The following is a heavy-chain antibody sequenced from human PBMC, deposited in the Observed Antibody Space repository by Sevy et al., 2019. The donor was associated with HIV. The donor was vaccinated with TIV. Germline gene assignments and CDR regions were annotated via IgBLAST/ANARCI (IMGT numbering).Heavy chain of an antibody. Sequence: GGSLRLSCAASGFTFSSYWMSWVRQAPGKGLEWVANIKQDGSEKYYVDSMKGRFTISRDNAKNSLYLQMNSLRAEDTAVYYCARQRTGDAFDIWGQGTMVTVSS. V-gene: IGHV3-7*01. D-gene: IGHD7-27*01. CDR2: IKQDGSEK. CDR3: ARQRTGDAFDI. J-gene: IGHJ3*02. CDR1: GFTFSSYW.